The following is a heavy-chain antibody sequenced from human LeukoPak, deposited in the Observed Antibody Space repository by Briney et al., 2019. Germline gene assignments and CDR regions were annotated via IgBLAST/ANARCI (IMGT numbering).Heavy chain of an antibody. CDR3: ARGHYGMDV. V-gene: IGHV3-48*04. CDR2: ISSSSSTI. Sequence: PGGSLRLSCAASGFTFSSYSMNWVRQAPGKGLEWVSYISSSSSTIYYADSVKGRFTISRDNAKNSLYLQMNSLRAEDTAVYSCARGHYGMDVWGKGTTVTVSS. J-gene: IGHJ6*04. CDR1: GFTFSSYS.